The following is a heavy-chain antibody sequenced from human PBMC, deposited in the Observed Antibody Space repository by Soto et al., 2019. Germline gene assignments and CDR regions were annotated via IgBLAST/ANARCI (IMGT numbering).Heavy chain of an antibody. D-gene: IGHD2-21*02. CDR1: GGSFSGYY. J-gene: IGHJ6*02. Sequence: PSETLSLTCAVYGGSFSGYYWTWIRQPPGKGLEWIGEINHSGTINFNPSLKSRLTISLDTSKKHFSLKLSSVTDADTAAYYCARAARTLVTSYSLDVWGQGTTVTVSS. V-gene: IGHV4-34*01. CDR3: ARAARTLVTSYSLDV. CDR2: INHSGTI.